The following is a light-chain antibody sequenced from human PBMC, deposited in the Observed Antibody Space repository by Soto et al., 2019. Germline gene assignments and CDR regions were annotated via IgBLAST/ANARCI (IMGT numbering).Light chain of an antibody. CDR2: DAS. CDR3: QEYNSYSRT. Sequence: IQWTQSHSTLSAYVGDRVTIACGASQSISSWLAWYQQKPGKAPKLLIYDASSLESGVPSRFSGSGSGTEFTLTISSLQPDDFATYYCQEYNSYSRTCGQGNKGDIK. J-gene: IGKJ1*01. CDR1: QSISSW. V-gene: IGKV1-5*01.